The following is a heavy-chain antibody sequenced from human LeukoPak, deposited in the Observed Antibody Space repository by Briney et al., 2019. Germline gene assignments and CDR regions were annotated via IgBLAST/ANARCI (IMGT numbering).Heavy chain of an antibody. V-gene: IGHV1-8*03. D-gene: IGHD5-12*01. Sequence: GASVKVSCKASGYTFTSYDINWVRQATGQGLEWMGWMNPNSGNTGYAQKFQGRVTITRNTSISTAYMELSSLRSEDTAVYYCARDNRGYVDYYGIDVWGQGTTVTVSS. CDR3: ARDNRGYVDYYGIDV. CDR2: MNPNSGNT. CDR1: GYTFTSYD. J-gene: IGHJ6*02.